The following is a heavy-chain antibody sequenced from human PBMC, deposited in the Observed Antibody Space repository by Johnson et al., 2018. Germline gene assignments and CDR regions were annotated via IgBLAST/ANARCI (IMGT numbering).Heavy chain of an antibody. D-gene: IGHD2-2*01. J-gene: IGHJ4*02. CDR3: AKDWMLSAGAIGFFDY. CDR2: ISHDGHGE. CDR1: RFTFSHYA. Sequence: QVQLGEAGGRVVQPGTSLRLSCSASRFTFSHYAMHWVRQAPGKGLEWVSVISHDGHGEKYADSVRGRFTISRDNSENTLYLQMNNLKIEDTAVYYCAKDWMLSAGAIGFFDYWGQGTVLTVSS. V-gene: IGHV3-30*18.